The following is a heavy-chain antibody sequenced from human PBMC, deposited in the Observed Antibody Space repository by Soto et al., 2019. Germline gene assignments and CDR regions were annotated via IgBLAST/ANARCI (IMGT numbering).Heavy chain of an antibody. J-gene: IGHJ5*02. CDR3: TRRQLLWFGELSEKKWFDP. CDR1: GDTISSGGDT. CDR2: TYHSGNT. D-gene: IGHD3-10*01. Sequence: LSLTCDVSGDTISSGGDTWAWIRQPPGKALEWIGHTYHSGNTYYNPSLKSRASISVDTSKKQFSLKMTSVTAADTAVYYCTRRQLLWFGELSEKKWFDPWGLGTPVTVSS. V-gene: IGHV4-30-2*01.